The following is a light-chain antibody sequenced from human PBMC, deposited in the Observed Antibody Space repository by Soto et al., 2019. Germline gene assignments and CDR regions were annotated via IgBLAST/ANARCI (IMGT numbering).Light chain of an antibody. CDR2: DAS. J-gene: IGKJ5*01. V-gene: IGKV3-20*01. Sequence: LLTPSPGTLSLSPGDRATLSCRASQTFINNYLAWYQQKPGQAPRLLIYDASSRATGIPDRFSGGGSGTDFTLTISRLEPEDFAVYYCQHYGGSPEVTCGQGTRLEIK. CDR1: QTFINNY. CDR3: QHYGGSPEVT.